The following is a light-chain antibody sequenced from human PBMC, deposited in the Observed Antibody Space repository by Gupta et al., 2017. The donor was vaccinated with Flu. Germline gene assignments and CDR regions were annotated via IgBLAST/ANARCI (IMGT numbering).Light chain of an antibody. J-gene: IGKJ4*01. CDR3: QQFGSSPKLT. Sequence: IVLTPSPGTLSSSPAARATLSCRPSQSVSSSLAWYQQKPGRAPRLLIYGASSRATGIPDRFSGSGSGTDFTLTISRLEPEDFAMYFCQQFGSSPKLTFGGGTKVEIK. CDR1: QSVSSS. V-gene: IGKV3-20*01. CDR2: GAS.